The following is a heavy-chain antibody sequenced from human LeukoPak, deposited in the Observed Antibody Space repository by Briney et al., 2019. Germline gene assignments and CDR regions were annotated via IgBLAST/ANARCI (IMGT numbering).Heavy chain of an antibody. CDR1: GYTFTSYY. V-gene: IGHV1-46*01. D-gene: IGHD3-10*01. CDR3: ARRYYVSGTYFLDY. CDR2: INPSSGTT. Sequence: ASVKVSCQASGYTFTSYYMHWVRQAPGQGLEWMGIINPSSGTTSYAQKFQSRVTMTRDTSTSTVYMELSSLRSEDTAIYYCARRYYVSGTYFLDYWGQGTLVTVSS. J-gene: IGHJ4*02.